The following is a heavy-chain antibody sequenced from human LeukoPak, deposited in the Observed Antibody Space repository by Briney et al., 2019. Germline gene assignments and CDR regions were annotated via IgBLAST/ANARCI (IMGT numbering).Heavy chain of an antibody. D-gene: IGHD1-1*01. V-gene: IGHV3-23*01. CDR1: GFTLGTYA. CDR2: ISGGGSNT. J-gene: IGHJ3*02. Sequence: PGGSLRLSCAASGFTLGTYAMSWVRQAPGKGLEWDSVISGGGSNTDYADSVKGRFTISRDNSKNTLFLQMNSLRAEDTAIYYCASSYHSQLDYAFDIWGQGTMVTVSS. CDR3: ASSYHSQLDYAFDI.